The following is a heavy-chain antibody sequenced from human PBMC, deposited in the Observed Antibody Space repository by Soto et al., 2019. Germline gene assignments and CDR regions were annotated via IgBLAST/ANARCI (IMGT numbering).Heavy chain of an antibody. V-gene: IGHV4-30-2*01. CDR3: ARLSPITIAGTAYYHSMDV. J-gene: IGHJ6*02. D-gene: IGHD6-19*01. Sequence: PSETLSLTCAVSGGSISSGGYSWSWIRQPPGKGLEWIGYMYHSGSTYYNPSLKSRVTISVDTSKNQFSLNLRSVTAADTALYYCARLSPITIAGTAYYHSMDVWGQGAPVTVSS. CDR2: MYHSGST. CDR1: GGSISSGGYS.